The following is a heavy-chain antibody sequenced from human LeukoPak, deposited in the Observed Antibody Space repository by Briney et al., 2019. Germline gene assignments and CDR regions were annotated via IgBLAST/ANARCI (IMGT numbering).Heavy chain of an antibody. D-gene: IGHD1-1*01. CDR3: ARHPALERVDY. CDR2: VRYSGT. Sequence: PSETLSLTCTVSGGSISYYYWSWIRQPPGQGLEWIGYVRYSGTNYNPSLKSRVTISVDTSKNPFSLKLSSLTATDTAVYYCARHPALERVDYWGLGTLVTVS. V-gene: IGHV4-59*08. CDR1: GGSISYYY. J-gene: IGHJ4*02.